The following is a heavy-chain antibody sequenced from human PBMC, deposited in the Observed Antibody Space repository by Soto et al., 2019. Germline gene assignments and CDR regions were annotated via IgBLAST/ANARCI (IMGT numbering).Heavy chain of an antibody. CDR1: GFTFDDYA. CDR3: AKASYGDYDLDY. J-gene: IGHJ4*02. CDR2: ISWNSGSI. V-gene: IGHV3-9*01. Sequence: GGSLRLSCAASGFTFDDYAMHWVRQAPGKGLEWVSGISWNSGSIGYADSVKGRFTISRDNAKNSLYLQMNSLRAEDTALYYCAKASYGDYDLDYWGQGTLVTVSS. D-gene: IGHD4-17*01.